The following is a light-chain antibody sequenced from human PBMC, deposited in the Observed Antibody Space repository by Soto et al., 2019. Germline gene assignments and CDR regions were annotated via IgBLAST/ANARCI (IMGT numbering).Light chain of an antibody. CDR1: QSVLSSSNNQNH. V-gene: IGKV4-1*01. Sequence: DIVMTQSPDSLAVSLGERATINCKSSQSVLSSSNNQNHLAWYQQKPGQPPRLLIYWASTRESGVPDRFSGGGSGTDFTLTISSLQAEDVAVYYCLQYYTTPLTFGGGTKVEI. CDR3: LQYYTTPLT. J-gene: IGKJ4*01. CDR2: WAS.